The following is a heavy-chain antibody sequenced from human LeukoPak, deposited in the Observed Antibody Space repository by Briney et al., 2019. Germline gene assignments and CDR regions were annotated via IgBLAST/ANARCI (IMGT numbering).Heavy chain of an antibody. J-gene: IGHJ5*02. CDR2: IDTSGST. Sequence: SETLSLTCTVSGSSISSYYLSWIRQPAGKGLEWIGRIDTSGSTNYNPSLKSRVTMSVDTSKNQFSLKLSSVTAADTAVYYCARAQGGYLGAIESKRNWFDPWGQGTLVTVSS. CDR1: GSSISSYY. CDR3: ARAQGGYLGAIESKRNWFDP. V-gene: IGHV4-4*07. D-gene: IGHD5-12*01.